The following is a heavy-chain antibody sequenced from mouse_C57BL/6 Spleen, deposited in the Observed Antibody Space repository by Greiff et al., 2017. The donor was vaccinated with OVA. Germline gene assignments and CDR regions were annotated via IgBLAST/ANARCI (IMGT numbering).Heavy chain of an antibody. CDR2: IDPENGDT. Sequence: VQLQQSGAELVRPGASVKLSCTASGFNIKDDYMHWVKQRPEQGLEWIGWIDPENGDTEYASKFQGQATITADTSSNTAYLQLSSLTSEDTAGYYCTYYYYGSDWYFDVWGTGTTVTVSS. CDR1: GFNIKDDY. J-gene: IGHJ1*03. V-gene: IGHV14-4*01. D-gene: IGHD1-1*01. CDR3: TYYYYGSDWYFDV.